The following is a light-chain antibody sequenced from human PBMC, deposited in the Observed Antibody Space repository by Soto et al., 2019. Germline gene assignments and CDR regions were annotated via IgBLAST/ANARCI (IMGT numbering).Light chain of an antibody. Sequence: QSVLTQPASVSGSPGQSITICCTGTSSDIGSNNYVSWYQQHPGKAPKVMIYEVSNRPSGVSNRFSGSKSGYTASLTISGLQAEDEADYYCSSYTPNSVTLYVFGTGTKV. V-gene: IGLV2-14*01. J-gene: IGLJ1*01. CDR3: SSYTPNSVTLYV. CDR2: EVS. CDR1: SSDIGSNNY.